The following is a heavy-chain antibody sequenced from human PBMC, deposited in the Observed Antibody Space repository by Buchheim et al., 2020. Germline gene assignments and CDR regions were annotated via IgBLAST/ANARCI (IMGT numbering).Heavy chain of an antibody. CDR2: IWYDGSNK. CDR3: ARGPYYYDSSGYYSAYYFDY. Sequence: QVQLVESGRGVAQPGRSLRLSCAASGFTFSSYGMHWVRQAPGKGLEWVAVIWYDGSNKYYADSVKGRFPISSDNSKDTLYLQMNSLRAEDTAVYYCARGPYYYDSSGYYSAYYFDYWGQGTL. D-gene: IGHD3-22*01. CDR1: GFTFSSYG. J-gene: IGHJ4*02. V-gene: IGHV3-33*01.